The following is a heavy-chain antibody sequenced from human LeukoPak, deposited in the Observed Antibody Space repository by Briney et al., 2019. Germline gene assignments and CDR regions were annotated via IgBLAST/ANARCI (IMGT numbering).Heavy chain of an antibody. CDR3: ARALDLYSSSWN. CDR2: IYYSGST. V-gene: IGHV4-59*01. J-gene: IGHJ4*02. D-gene: IGHD6-13*01. CDR1: GGSISSYY. Sequence: SETLSLTCTVSGGSISSYYWSWIRQPPGKGLEWIGYIYYSGSTNYNPSLKSRVTISVDTSKNQFSLKLSSVTAADTAVYYCARALDLYSSSWNWGQGTLVTVSS.